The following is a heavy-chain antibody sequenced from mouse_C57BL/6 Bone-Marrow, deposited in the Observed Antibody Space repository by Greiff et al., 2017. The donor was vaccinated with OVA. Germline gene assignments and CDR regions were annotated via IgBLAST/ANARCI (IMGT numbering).Heavy chain of an antibody. CDR2: ISSGSSTI. J-gene: IGHJ1*03. Sequence: DVKLVESGGGLVKPGGSLKLSCAASGFTFSDYGMHWVRQAPEKGLEWVAYISSGSSTIYYADTVKGRFTISRDNAKNTQFLQMTRLRSEDTAMYYCARHGNWYFDVWGTGTTVTVSS. V-gene: IGHV5-17*01. D-gene: IGHD1-1*01. CDR1: GFTFSDYG. CDR3: ARHGNWYFDV.